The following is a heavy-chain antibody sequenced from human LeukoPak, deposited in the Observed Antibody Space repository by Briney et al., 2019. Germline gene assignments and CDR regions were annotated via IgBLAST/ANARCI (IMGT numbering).Heavy chain of an antibody. J-gene: IGHJ3*02. D-gene: IGHD2-21*02. Sequence: GGSLRLSCAASGFTFSNAWMNWVRHTPGKGLEWVAVIWYDGSNKYYADSVKGRFTISRDNSKNTLYLQMNSLRAEDTAVYYCARYCGGDCYSDAFDIWGQGTMVTVSS. V-gene: IGHV3-33*08. CDR2: IWYDGSNK. CDR3: ARYCGGDCYSDAFDI. CDR1: GFTFSNAW.